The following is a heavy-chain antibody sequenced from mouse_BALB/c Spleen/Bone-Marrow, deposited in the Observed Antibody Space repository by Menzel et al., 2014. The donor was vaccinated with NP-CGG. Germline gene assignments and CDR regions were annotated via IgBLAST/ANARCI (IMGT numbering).Heavy chain of an antibody. CDR1: GYSFTGYF. CDR3: ARSGDYEGFAY. J-gene: IGHJ3*01. CDR2: INPYIGDT. Sequence: EVQLQESGPELVKPGASVKISCKASGYSFTGYFMNWVMQSHGKSLEWIGRINPYIGDTFYNQKFKGKATLTVDKSYSTAHMELRSLASEDSAVYYCARSGDYEGFAYWGQGTLVTVSA. D-gene: IGHD2-4*01. V-gene: IGHV1-20*02.